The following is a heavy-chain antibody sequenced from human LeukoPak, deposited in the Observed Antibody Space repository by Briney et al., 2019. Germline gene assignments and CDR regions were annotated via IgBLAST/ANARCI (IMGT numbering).Heavy chain of an antibody. D-gene: IGHD3-10*01. CDR3: ARVRAMVRGVRYYFDY. V-gene: IGHV1-8*03. Sequence: GASVKVSCKASGYTFTSYDINWVRQATGQGLEWMGWMNPKSGNTGYAQKFQGRVTITRNTSISTAYMELSSLRSEDTAVYYCARVRAMVRGVRYYFDYWGQGTLVTVSS. CDR2: MNPKSGNT. CDR1: GYTFTSYD. J-gene: IGHJ4*02.